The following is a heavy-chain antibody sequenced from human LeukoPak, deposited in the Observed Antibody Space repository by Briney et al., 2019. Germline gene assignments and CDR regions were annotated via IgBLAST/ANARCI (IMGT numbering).Heavy chain of an antibody. Sequence: GGSLRLSCAASGFTFSSYGMSWVRQAPGKGLEWVSAISGSGGSTYYADSVKGRFTIFRDNAKNTLNLQMNSLRAEDTAVYYCAGDLGQYYDTGDNWFDPWGQGTLVTVSS. CDR3: AGDLGQYYDTGDNWFDP. D-gene: IGHD3-22*01. CDR1: GFTFSSYG. CDR2: ISGSGGST. V-gene: IGHV3-23*01. J-gene: IGHJ5*02.